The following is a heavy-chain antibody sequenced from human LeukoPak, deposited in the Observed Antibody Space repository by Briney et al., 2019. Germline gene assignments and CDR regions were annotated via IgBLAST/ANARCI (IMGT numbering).Heavy chain of an antibody. CDR1: GFTFSSYE. D-gene: IGHD6-19*01. Sequence: PGGSLRLSCAASGFTFSSYEMIWVRQAPGKGQECVSYISGSGRTIYYADSVKGRFTISRDNAKNSLYLQMNSLRAEDTAVYFCAGGKYSSGPWGQGTLVTVSS. CDR2: ISGSGRTI. CDR3: AGGKYSSGP. J-gene: IGHJ5*02. V-gene: IGHV3-48*03.